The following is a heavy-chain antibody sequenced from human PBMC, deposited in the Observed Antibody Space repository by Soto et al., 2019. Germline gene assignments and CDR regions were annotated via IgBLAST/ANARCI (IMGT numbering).Heavy chain of an antibody. D-gene: IGHD6-6*01. Sequence: ASVKVSCKASGYTFTGYYMHWVRQAPGQGLEWMGWINPNSGGTNYAQKFQGRVTMTRDTSISTAYMELSRLRSDDTAVYYCARGGADSSSNYYYGMDVWGQGTTVTVSS. CDR2: INPNSGGT. CDR3: ARGGADSSSNYYYGMDV. CDR1: GYTFTGYY. J-gene: IGHJ6*02. V-gene: IGHV1-2*02.